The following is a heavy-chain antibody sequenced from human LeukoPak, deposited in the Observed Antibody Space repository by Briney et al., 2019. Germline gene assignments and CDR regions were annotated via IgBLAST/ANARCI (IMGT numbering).Heavy chain of an antibody. D-gene: IGHD7-27*01. CDR1: GFTFSSYE. CDR2: ISSSGSTI. Sequence: GGSLRLSCAASGFTFSSYEMNWVRQAPGKGLEWVSYISSSGSTIYYADSVKGRFTISRDNAKNPLYLQMNSLRAEDTAVYYCARRGGQLGRVLDYWGQGTLVTVSS. V-gene: IGHV3-48*03. J-gene: IGHJ4*02. CDR3: ARRGGQLGRVLDY.